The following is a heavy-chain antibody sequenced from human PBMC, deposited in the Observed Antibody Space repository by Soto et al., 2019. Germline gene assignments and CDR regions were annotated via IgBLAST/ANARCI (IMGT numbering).Heavy chain of an antibody. D-gene: IGHD3-3*01. V-gene: IGHV3-23*01. Sequence: EVQLLESGGGLVQPGGSLRLSCAASGFTFSSYAMSWVRQAPGKGLEWVSAISGSGGSTYYADSVKGRFTISRDNSKNTLYLQMNSLRAEDTAVYYCAKGSGLGYDFWSGYYPFDYWGQGTLVTVSS. CDR2: ISGSGGST. J-gene: IGHJ4*02. CDR1: GFTFSSYA. CDR3: AKGSGLGYDFWSGYYPFDY.